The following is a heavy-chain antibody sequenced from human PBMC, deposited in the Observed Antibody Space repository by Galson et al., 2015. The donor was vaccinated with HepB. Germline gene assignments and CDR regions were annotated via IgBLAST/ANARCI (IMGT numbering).Heavy chain of an antibody. CDR2: IEEDGNTK. CDR3: ANFYHSSGWYAFDM. D-gene: IGHD3-22*01. V-gene: IGHV3-7*03. Sequence: SLRLSCAASGFTFSSYWMTWVRQAPGKGLEWVANIEEDGNTKNYVDSVKGRFTISRDNAKNSLYLQMNSLTAEDTAMHYCANFYHSSGWYAFDMWGQGTMVTVSS. J-gene: IGHJ3*02. CDR1: GFTFSSYW.